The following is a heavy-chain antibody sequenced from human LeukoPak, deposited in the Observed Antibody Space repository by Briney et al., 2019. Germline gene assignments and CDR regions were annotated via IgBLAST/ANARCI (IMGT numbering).Heavy chain of an antibody. D-gene: IGHD3-16*02. V-gene: IGHV3-49*03. CDR1: GFTFGDYA. CDR3: TTPFLSMITFGGVIVIPADDY. CDR2: IRSKLYGGTT. J-gene: IGHJ4*02. Sequence: GGSLRLSCKASGFTFGDYAMTWFRQAPGKGLEWVDFIRSKLYGGTTEYAASVKGRFTISRDDSKSIAYLQMNSLETEDTAVYYCTTPFLSMITFGGVIVIPADDYWGQGTLVTVSS.